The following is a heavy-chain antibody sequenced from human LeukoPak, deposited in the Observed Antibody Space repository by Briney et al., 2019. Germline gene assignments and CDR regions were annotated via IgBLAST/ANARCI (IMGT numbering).Heavy chain of an antibody. CDR3: ARPDYDGSGSYYDNWFDP. V-gene: IGHV4-39*01. CDR1: GGSISSTSWY. J-gene: IGHJ5*02. D-gene: IGHD3-22*01. Sequence: SETLSLTCTFSGGSISSTSWYWGWIRQPPGKGLEWIGSIYYSGSTNYNPSLKSRVTMSVDTSKNQFSLKLSSVTAADTAVYYCARPDYDGSGSYYDNWFDPWGQGTLVTVPS. CDR2: IYYSGST.